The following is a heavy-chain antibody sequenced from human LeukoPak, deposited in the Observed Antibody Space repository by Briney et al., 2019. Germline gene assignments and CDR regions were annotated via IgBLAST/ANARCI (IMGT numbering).Heavy chain of an antibody. CDR2: IYPGDSRK. D-gene: IGHD1-26*01. Sequence: GESLKISCQASGYSFNKYWIAWVRQMPGKGLEGMGLIYPGDSRKRYSPTFQGQVAFSADMSINTAYLQWSSLEASDTAMYYCAREGGIEGAPFWGQGTLVTVSS. CDR3: AREGGIEGAPF. CDR1: GYSFNKYW. J-gene: IGHJ4*02. V-gene: IGHV5-51*01.